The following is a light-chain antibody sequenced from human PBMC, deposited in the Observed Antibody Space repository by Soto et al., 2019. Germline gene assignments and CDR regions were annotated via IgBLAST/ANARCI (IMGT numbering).Light chain of an antibody. CDR3: CSYAGSSTSPYV. CDR2: EGS. J-gene: IGLJ1*01. Sequence: QSALTQPASVSGSPGQSITISCTGTSSDVGSYNLVSWYQQHPGKAPKLMIYEGSKRPSGVSNRFSGSKSGDTASLTISGLQAEDEADYYCCSYAGSSTSPYVFGPGTKVTV. V-gene: IGLV2-23*01. CDR1: SSDVGSYNL.